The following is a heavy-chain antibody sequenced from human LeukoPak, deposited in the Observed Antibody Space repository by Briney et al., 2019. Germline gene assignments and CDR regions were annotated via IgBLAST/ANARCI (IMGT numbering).Heavy chain of an antibody. CDR3: AREETPHVYYGMDV. J-gene: IGHJ6*02. V-gene: IGHV1-18*01. Sequence: ASVKVSCKASGYTFTSYGISWVRQAPGQGLEWMGWISAYNGNTNYAQKVQGRVTMTTDTSTSTAYMELRSLRSDDTAVYYCAREETPHVYYGMDVGAKGPWSPSP. CDR1: GYTFTSYG. D-gene: IGHD3-16*01. CDR2: ISAYNGNT.